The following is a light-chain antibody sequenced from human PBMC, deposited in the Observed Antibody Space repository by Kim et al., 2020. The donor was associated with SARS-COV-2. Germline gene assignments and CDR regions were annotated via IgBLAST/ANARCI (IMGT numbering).Light chain of an antibody. CDR2: GAS. CDR1: QNIRRN. Sequence: VAQGERATLSCRASQNIRRNLAWYQQKPGQAPRLLIYGASTRATAFPARFSGSGSGTEFTLTISSLQSEDCAVYYCQEYDSWPLAFGGGTKVEIK. J-gene: IGKJ4*01. V-gene: IGKV3-15*01. CDR3: QEYDSWPLA.